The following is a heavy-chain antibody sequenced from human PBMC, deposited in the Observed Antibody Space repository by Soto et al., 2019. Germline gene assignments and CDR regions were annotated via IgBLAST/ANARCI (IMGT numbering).Heavy chain of an antibody. J-gene: IGHJ6*02. CDR1: GGSISSYY. Sequence: QVQLQESGPGLVTPSETLSLTCTVSGGSISSYYWSWIRQPPGKGLEWIRYIYYSGSTNYNPSLKSRVTISVDTPKNQFSLKMSSVTAADTAVYYCAREGTTVDSYYYYGMDVWGQGTTVTVSS. CDR2: IYYSGST. V-gene: IGHV4-59*01. CDR3: AREGTTVDSYYYYGMDV. D-gene: IGHD1-1*01.